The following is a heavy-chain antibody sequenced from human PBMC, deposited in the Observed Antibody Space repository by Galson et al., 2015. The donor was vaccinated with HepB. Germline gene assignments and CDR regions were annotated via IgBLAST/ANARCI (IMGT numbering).Heavy chain of an antibody. CDR3: ARGRDYAFDI. Sequence: SLRLSCADSGINVNNDAIDWVRQAPGKGLEWLSFISTSGVVSYADSVKGRLTISRDTVKNSLYLQMNSLRAEDTAMYYCARGRDYAFDIWGLGTMVTVSS. V-gene: IGHV3-69-1*01. CDR1: GINVNNDA. J-gene: IGHJ3*02. D-gene: IGHD3-16*01. CDR2: ISTSGVV.